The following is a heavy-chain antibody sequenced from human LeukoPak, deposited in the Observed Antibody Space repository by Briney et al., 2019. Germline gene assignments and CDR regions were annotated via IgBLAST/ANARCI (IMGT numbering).Heavy chain of an antibody. Sequence: ASVKVSCKASGYTFTSYGISGVRQAPGQGLEWMGWINPNSGDTNYAQKFQGRVTMTRETSISTAYMELSRLKSDDTAVYYCASGPTTVPTIWGQGTLVTVSS. D-gene: IGHD4-17*01. J-gene: IGHJ4*02. V-gene: IGHV1-2*02. CDR3: ASGPTTVPTI. CDR2: INPNSGDT. CDR1: GYTFTSYG.